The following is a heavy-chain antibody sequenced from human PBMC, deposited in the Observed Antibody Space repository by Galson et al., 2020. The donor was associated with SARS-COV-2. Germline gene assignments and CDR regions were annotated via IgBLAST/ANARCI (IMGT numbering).Heavy chain of an antibody. CDR3: AKERQGALWFGELSDGMDV. J-gene: IGHJ6*02. Sequence: GESLKISCAASGFTFSSYGMHWVRQAPGKGLEWVAVISYDGSNKYYADSVKGRFTISRDNSKNTLYLQMNSLRAEDTAVYYCAKERQGALWFGELSDGMDVWGQGTTVTVS. CDR1: GFTFSSYG. D-gene: IGHD3-10*01. CDR2: ISYDGSNK. V-gene: IGHV3-30*18.